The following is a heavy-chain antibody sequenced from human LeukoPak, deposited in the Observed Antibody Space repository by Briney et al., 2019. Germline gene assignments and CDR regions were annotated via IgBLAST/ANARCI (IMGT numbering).Heavy chain of an antibody. CDR1: GGSISSGGYS. J-gene: IGHJ3*02. CDR2: IYYSGST. Sequence: TSETLSLTCTVSGGSISSGGYSWSWIRQHPGKGLEWIGYIYYSGSTYYNPSLKSRVTISVDTSKNQFSLKLSSVTAADTAVYYCTRDYEETGAFDIWGQRTMVTVSS. CDR3: TRDYEETGAFDI. D-gene: IGHD3-3*01. V-gene: IGHV4-31*03.